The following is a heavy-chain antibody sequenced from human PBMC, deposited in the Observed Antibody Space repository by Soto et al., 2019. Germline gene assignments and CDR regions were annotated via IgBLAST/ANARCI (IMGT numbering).Heavy chain of an antibody. Sequence: EVQLLESGGGSVQPGGSLRLSCAASGFTFSSYAMTWVRQAPGKGLEWVSTISGSGVSTYYADSVKGRFTIFRDNCKITLYLQTNSLSVDDTVVCYCEKAGGVLGYYYGMDVWGHGFMVTVSS. CDR2: ISGSGVST. V-gene: IGHV3-23*01. D-gene: IGHD3-16*01. J-gene: IGHJ6*02. CDR1: GFTFSSYA. CDR3: EKAGGVLGYYYGMDV.